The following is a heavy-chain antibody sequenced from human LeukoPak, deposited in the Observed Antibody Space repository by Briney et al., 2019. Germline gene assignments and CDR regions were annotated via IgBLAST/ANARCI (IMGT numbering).Heavy chain of an antibody. J-gene: IGHJ4*02. D-gene: IGHD4-17*01. CDR3: AASYGDYGTIDY. V-gene: IGHV1-2*06. Sequence: ASVKVSCKASGYTFTGYYMHWVRQAPGQGLEWMGRINPNSGGTNYAQKFQGRVTMTRDTSISTAYMELSSLRSEDTAVYYCAASYGDYGTIDYWGQGTLVTVSS. CDR2: INPNSGGT. CDR1: GYTFTGYY.